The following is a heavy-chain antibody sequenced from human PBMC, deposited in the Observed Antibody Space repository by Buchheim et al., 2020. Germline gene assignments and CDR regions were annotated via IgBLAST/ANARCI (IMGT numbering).Heavy chain of an antibody. D-gene: IGHD3-10*01. CDR2: INREGTTT. CDR1: GFPFSIYW. J-gene: IGHJ4*02. V-gene: IGHV3-74*01. CDR3: VRDMYGSGDY. Sequence: EVQLVESGGGLVQPGGSLRLSCSAPGFPFSIYWMHWVRQAPVKGLAWVSHINREGTTTNYADSVRGRFTLSRDNGKNTLYLQMNNLRAEDTAVYYCVRDMYGSGDYWGQGTL.